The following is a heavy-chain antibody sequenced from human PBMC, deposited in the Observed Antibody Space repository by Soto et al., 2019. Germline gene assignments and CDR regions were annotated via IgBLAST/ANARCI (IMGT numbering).Heavy chain of an antibody. CDR2: IRSKAYGGTT. Sequence: SLRLSCTASGFTFGDYAMSWFRQAPGKGLEWVGFIRSKAYGGTTEYAASVKGRFTISRDDSKSIAYLQMNSLKTEDTAVYYCSRAPNYDILTGYYSPDAFDIWGQGTMVTVSS. V-gene: IGHV3-49*03. CDR3: SRAPNYDILTGYYSPDAFDI. D-gene: IGHD3-9*01. CDR1: GFTFGDYA. J-gene: IGHJ3*02.